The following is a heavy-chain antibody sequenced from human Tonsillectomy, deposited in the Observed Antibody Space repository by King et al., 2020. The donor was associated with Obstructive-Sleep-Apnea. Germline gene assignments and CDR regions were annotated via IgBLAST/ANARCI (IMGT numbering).Heavy chain of an antibody. CDR2: ISGSGGST. V-gene: IGHV3-23*04. J-gene: IGHJ6*02. Sequence: VQLVESGGGLVQPGGSLRLSCAASGFTFSSDAMSWVRQAPGKGLEWVSAISGSGGSTYYADSVKGRFTISRDNSKNTLYLQMNSLRAEDTAVYYCAKVIAAGTYYYYYGMDVWGQGTTVTVSS. CDR1: GFTFSSDA. CDR3: AKVIAAGTYYYYYGMDV. D-gene: IGHD6-13*01.